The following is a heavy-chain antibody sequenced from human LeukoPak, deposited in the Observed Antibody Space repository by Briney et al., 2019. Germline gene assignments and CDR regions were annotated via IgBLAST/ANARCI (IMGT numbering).Heavy chain of an antibody. Sequence: GGSLRLSCAASGFTFSSHWMHWVRHAPGKGLVWVSRINSDGSSISYADSVKGRFTISRDNAKNTLYLQMDSLRAEDTAVYYCARVISAAAYIDYWGQGTLVTVSS. J-gene: IGHJ4*02. CDR3: ARVISAAAYIDY. V-gene: IGHV3-74*01. CDR1: GFTFSSHW. CDR2: INSDGSSI. D-gene: IGHD6-13*01.